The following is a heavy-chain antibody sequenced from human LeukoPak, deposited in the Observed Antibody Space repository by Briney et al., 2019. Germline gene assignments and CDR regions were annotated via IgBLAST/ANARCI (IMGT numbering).Heavy chain of an antibody. D-gene: IGHD3-3*01. CDR1: GFTFNNYA. J-gene: IGHJ4*02. CDR3: ARDNGGYYDSSRSQGY. V-gene: IGHV3-21*01. CDR2: ISSSSTYI. Sequence: GGSLRLSCEGSGFTFNNYAMSWVRQAPGKGLEWVSSISSSSTYIYYADSVKGRFTISRDNAKNSLYLQMNSLRAEDTAVYYCARDNGGYYDSSRSQGYWGQGTLVTVSS.